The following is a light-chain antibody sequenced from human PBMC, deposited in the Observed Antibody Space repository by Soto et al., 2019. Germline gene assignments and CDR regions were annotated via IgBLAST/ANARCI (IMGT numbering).Light chain of an antibody. Sequence: QSVLTQSPSASASLGTSVKLTCTLSSGHSTYTIAWHQQQSEKGPRFLMKLDSDGRHYKGVGIPDRFSGSGSGTERYLTISSLQSEDEADYFCQTWGTGSVVFGGGTKVTVL. V-gene: IGLV4-69*01. CDR3: QTWGTGSVV. CDR1: SGHSTYT. CDR2: LDSDGRH. J-gene: IGLJ2*01.